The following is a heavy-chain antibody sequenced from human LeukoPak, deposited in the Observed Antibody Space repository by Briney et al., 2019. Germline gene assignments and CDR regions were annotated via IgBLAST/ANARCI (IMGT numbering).Heavy chain of an antibody. CDR1: GGSINSCY. V-gene: IGHV4-59*01. CDR3: ARGGYYGSGNDFRFDP. J-gene: IGHJ5*02. CDR2: IHYTGST. D-gene: IGHD3-10*01. Sequence: PSETLSLTCTVSGGSINSCYWSWIRQPPGKGLECIGYIHYTGSTNYNPSLKSRVTISVDTSKSQFSLKLSSVTAADTAVYYCARGGYYGSGNDFRFDPWGQGTLVTVSS.